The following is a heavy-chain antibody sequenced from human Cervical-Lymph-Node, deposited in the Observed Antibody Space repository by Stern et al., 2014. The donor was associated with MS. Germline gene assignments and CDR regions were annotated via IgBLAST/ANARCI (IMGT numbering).Heavy chain of an antibody. Sequence: QVQLEQSGAGVKKPWASVNVYCTVSGYTISELSMHWVRQAHGKGLEWVGGVYLDDGETIYAHKFQMRVITTAGTSTNTAYMVLSSLRSEDTAVYYCATEKARLRIGYDAFDIWGQGTMVTVSS. CDR3: ATEKARLRIGYDAFDI. CDR1: GYTISELS. D-gene: IGHD5/OR15-5a*01. J-gene: IGHJ3*02. CDR2: VYLDDGET. V-gene: IGHV1-24*01.